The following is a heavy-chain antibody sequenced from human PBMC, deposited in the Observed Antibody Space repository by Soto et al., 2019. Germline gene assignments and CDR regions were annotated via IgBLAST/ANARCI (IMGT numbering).Heavy chain of an antibody. Sequence: QVQLVQSGAEEKKPGASVKVSCKASGYTFTGYAMHWVRQAPGQRLEWMGWINAGNGNTQYSQKIQGSVTITRDTSASTAYMELSSLRSEDTAVFYCARAVAVPADFDYWGQGTLVTVSS. J-gene: IGHJ4*02. CDR1: GYTFTGYA. CDR2: INAGNGNT. D-gene: IGHD6-19*01. CDR3: ARAVAVPADFDY. V-gene: IGHV1-3*05.